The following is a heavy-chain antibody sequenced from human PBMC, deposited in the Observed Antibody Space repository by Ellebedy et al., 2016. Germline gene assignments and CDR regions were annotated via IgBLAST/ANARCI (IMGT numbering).Heavy chain of an antibody. V-gene: IGHV4-34*01. CDR2: IYHSGST. Sequence: SETLSLXXAVYGGSFSGYYWSWIRQPPGKGLEWIGYIYHSGSTYYNPSLKSRVTISVDRSKNQFSLKLSSVTAADTAVYYCARGHSSSWYTVPGWFDPWGQGTLVTVSS. J-gene: IGHJ5*02. D-gene: IGHD6-13*01. CDR1: GGSFSGYY. CDR3: ARGHSSSWYTVPGWFDP.